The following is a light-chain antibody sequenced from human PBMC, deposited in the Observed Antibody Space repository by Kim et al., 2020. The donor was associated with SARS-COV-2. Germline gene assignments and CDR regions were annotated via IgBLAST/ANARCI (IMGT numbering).Light chain of an antibody. CDR1: ISDVGGYNY. Sequence: QSVLTQPPSASGSPGQSVTISCTGTISDVGGYNYVSWYQQHPGKAPKLMIYEVSKRHSGVPDRFSGSKSGNTASLTVSGLQAEDEADYYCSSYAGSDNYVFGTGTKVTVL. J-gene: IGLJ1*01. V-gene: IGLV2-8*01. CDR3: SSYAGSDNYV. CDR2: EVS.